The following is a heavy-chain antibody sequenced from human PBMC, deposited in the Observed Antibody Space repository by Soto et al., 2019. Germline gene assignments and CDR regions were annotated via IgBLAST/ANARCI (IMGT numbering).Heavy chain of an antibody. CDR2: IFHNGST. V-gene: IGHV4-4*02. CDR1: SASIRSSNW. CDR3: ATAFGDSETHYYFYCMDV. D-gene: IGHD5-12*01. J-gene: IGHJ6*03. Sequence: QVQLQESGPGLVKPSGTLSLTCAVSSASIRSSNWWSWVRQSPGKGLEWIGEIFHNGSTNYNPSLKSRVTIPVDKSKNQFSLKVSAVTSADTAVYYCATAFGDSETHYYFYCMDVWGKGTTVTVSS.